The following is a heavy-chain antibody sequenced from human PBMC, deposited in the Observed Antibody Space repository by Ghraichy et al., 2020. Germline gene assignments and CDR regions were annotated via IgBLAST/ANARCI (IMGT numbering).Heavy chain of an antibody. CDR2: IVVGSENT. J-gene: IGHJ3*01. Sequence: KVSCKASGFTFTSSAVQWVRQARGQGLEWMGWIVVGSENTNYAQKFQERVTITRDTSTSTVFLELSSLRSEDTAVFFCAADRWGLYHYGYDSGGSFVFDFWGQGTMVTVSS. D-gene: IGHD5-12*01. CDR3: AADRWGLYHYGYDSGGSFVFDF. V-gene: IGHV1-58*01. CDR1: GFTFTSSA.